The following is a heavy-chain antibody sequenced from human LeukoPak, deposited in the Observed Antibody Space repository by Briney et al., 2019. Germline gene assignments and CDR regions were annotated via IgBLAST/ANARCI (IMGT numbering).Heavy chain of an antibody. V-gene: IGHV1-69*02. Sequence: ASVKVSCKASGGTFSSYTISWVRQAPGQGLEWMGRIIPILGIANYAQKFQGRVTITADKSTSTAYMELSSLRSEDTAVYYCDSYYGSGPGGYWGQGTLVTVSS. CDR3: DSYYGSGPGGY. D-gene: IGHD3-10*01. CDR2: IIPILGIA. J-gene: IGHJ4*02. CDR1: GGTFSSYT.